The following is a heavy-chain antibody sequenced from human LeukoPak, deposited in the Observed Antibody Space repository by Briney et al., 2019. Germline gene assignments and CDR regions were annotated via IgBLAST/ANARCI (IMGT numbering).Heavy chain of an antibody. J-gene: IGHJ4*02. Sequence: GASVKVSCKASGGTFSSYAISWVRQAPGQGHDWMGGIIPIFGTANYAQKFQGRVTITADESTSTAYMELSSPRTEDTAVYYCARGAAAGKYHYFDYWGQGTLVTVSS. CDR1: GGTFSSYA. CDR3: ARGAAAGKYHYFDY. D-gene: IGHD6-13*01. CDR2: IIPIFGTA. V-gene: IGHV1-69*01.